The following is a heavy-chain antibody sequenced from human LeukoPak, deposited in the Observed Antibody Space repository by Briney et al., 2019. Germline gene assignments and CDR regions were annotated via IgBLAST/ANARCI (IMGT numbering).Heavy chain of an antibody. V-gene: IGHV4-39*01. CDR1: GGSITSSSAYN. D-gene: IGHD4-17*01. CDR2: IHSRGST. J-gene: IGHJ5*02. CDR3: ARLPTGYPNWFDP. Sequence: SETLSLTCTVSGGSITSSSAYNWGWIRQPPGKGLEWIGTIHSRGSTYYNPSLKGRVTISVDTSKNQFSLKLSSVTAADTAVYYCARLPTGYPNWFDPWGQGTLVTVSS.